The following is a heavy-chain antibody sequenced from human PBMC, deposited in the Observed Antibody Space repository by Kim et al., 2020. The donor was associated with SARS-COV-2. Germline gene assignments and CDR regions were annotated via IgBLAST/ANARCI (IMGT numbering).Heavy chain of an antibody. CDR1: GFTVSSNY. V-gene: IGHV3-53*01. J-gene: IGHJ1*01. D-gene: IGHD6-13*01. CDR3: ARGGSSSWYDFHH. Sequence: GGSLRLSCAASGFTVSSNYMSWVRQAPGKGLGWVSVIYSGGSTYYADSVKGRFSISRDNSKNTLYLQMNSLRAEDTAVYYCARGGSSSWYDFHHWGQGTLVTVSS. CDR2: IYSGGST.